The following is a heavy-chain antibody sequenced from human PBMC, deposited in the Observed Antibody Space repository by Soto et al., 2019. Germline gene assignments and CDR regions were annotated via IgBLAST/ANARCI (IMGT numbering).Heavy chain of an antibody. Sequence: GGALRHSCAGSGVNVGGYENNLGRQAPGKGLEWISMITSGGTVFYYADSVRGRFAISREDADNSLYLQLNSLRVDDTAIYYCAKGRYALGVWGQGTTVTLFS. CDR1: GVNVGGYE. J-gene: IGHJ6*02. CDR3: AKGRYALGV. D-gene: IGHD2-2*01. V-gene: IGHV3-48*03. CDR2: ITSGGTVF.